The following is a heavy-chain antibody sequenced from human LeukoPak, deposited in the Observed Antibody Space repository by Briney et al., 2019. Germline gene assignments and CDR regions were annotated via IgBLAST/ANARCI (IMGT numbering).Heavy chain of an antibody. V-gene: IGHV3-43*02. J-gene: IGHJ3*02. CDR3: AKGLGYDVLTGYYEPYAFHI. CDR1: GLTFDDYA. Sequence: PGGSLRLSCAASGLTFDDYAIHWVRHAPGKGLEWVSLISGDGDITYYVDSVKGRFTTSRDNSKNSLSLQMDSLRAEDTALYYCAKGLGYDVLTGYYEPYAFHIWGQGTMVTVSS. D-gene: IGHD3-9*01. CDR2: ISGDGDIT.